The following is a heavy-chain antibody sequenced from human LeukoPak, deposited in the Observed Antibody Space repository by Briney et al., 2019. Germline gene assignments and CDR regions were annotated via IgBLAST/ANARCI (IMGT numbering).Heavy chain of an antibody. CDR1: GGSISSNNYY. CDR3: ARDVVAAAGTWDY. V-gene: IGHV4-39*07. CDR2: IYYSGSV. J-gene: IGHJ4*02. D-gene: IGHD6-13*01. Sequence: SETLSLTCTVSGGSISSNNYYWGWIRQPPGKGLEWIGSIYYSGSVYYNPSLKSRVTMSVDTSKNQFSLKLSSVTAADTAVYYCARDVVAAAGTWDYWGQGTLVTVSS.